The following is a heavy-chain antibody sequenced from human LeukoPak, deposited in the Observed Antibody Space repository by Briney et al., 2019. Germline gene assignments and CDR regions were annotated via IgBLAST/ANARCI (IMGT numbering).Heavy chain of an antibody. CDR2: IYTSGST. J-gene: IGHJ4*02. Sequence: SETLALTCTVSGGSISSYYWSWIRQPAGKGLEWIGRIYTSGSTNYNPSLKSRVTMSVDTSKNQFSLKLSSVTAADTAVYYCAREGGGYQLLSKFDYWGQGTLVTVSS. D-gene: IGHD2-2*01. CDR3: AREGGGYQLLSKFDY. CDR1: GGSISSYY. V-gene: IGHV4-4*07.